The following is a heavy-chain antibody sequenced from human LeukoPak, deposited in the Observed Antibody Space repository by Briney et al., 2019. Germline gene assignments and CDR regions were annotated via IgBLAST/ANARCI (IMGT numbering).Heavy chain of an antibody. CDR1: GFTFSSYA. J-gene: IGHJ4*02. CDR3: AKDGATVEGYYFDY. D-gene: IGHD4-17*01. CDR2: ISYDGSNK. Sequence: GGSLRLSCAASGFTFSSYAMHWVRQAPGKGLEWVAVISYDGSNKYYADSVKGRFTISRDNSKNTLYLQMNSLRAEDTAVYYCAKDGATVEGYYFDYWGQGTLVTVSS. V-gene: IGHV3-30*18.